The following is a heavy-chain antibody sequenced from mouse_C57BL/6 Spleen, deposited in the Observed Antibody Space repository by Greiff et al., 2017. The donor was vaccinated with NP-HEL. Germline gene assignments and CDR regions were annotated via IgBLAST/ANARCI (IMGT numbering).Heavy chain of an antibody. CDR1: GFTFSSYA. CDR3: ARDLFYPFAY. Sequence: EVHLVESGGGLVKPGGSLKLSCAASGFTFSSYAMSWVRQTPEKRLEWVATISDGGSYTYYPDNVKGRFTISRDNAKNNLYLQMSHLKSEDTAMYYCARDLFYPFAYWGQGTLVTVSA. CDR2: ISDGGSYT. D-gene: IGHD2-3*01. V-gene: IGHV5-4*01. J-gene: IGHJ3*01.